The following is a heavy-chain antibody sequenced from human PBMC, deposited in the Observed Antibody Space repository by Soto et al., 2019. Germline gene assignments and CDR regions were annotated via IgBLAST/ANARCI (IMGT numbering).Heavy chain of an antibody. CDR1: GYTFTNFG. CDR2: ISAYTDTP. Sequence: GASVKVSCKASGYTFTNFGVTWVRRAPGQGLEWMGWISAYTDTPNYAQKFQGRVTMTIDTSTSTAYMDLRSLTSDDTAVYYCARVGSYYDFWSGYRPFDYWGQGTLVTVSS. CDR3: ARVGSYYDFWSGYRPFDY. J-gene: IGHJ4*02. V-gene: IGHV1-18*04. D-gene: IGHD3-3*01.